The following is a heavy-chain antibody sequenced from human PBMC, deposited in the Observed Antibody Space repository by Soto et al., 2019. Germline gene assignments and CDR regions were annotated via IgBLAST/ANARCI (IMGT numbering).Heavy chain of an antibody. J-gene: IGHJ5*02. CDR3: AAGYCSSTSCYVWWFDP. D-gene: IGHD2-2*01. CDR2: IVVGSGNT. Sequence: QMQLVQSGPEVKKPGTSVKVSCKASGFTFTSSAMQWVRQARGQRLEWIGWIVVGSGNTNYAQKFQERVTITRDMSTSTAYMELSSLRYEDTAVYYCAAGYCSSTSCYVWWFDPWGQGTLVTVSS. CDR1: GFTFTSSA. V-gene: IGHV1-58*02.